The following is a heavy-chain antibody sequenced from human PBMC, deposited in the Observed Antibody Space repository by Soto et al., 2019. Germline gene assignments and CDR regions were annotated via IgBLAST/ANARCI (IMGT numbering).Heavy chain of an antibody. D-gene: IGHD2-2*01. V-gene: IGHV1-69*05. CDR3: ARVPHPYCSSPSCPSWLDP. CDR1: GGTFSSYA. Sequence: EASVKVSCKASGGTFSSYAISWVRQAPGQGLEWMGGIIPIFGTANYAQKFQGRVTITRDTSASTAYMELSGLRSEDTAVFYCARVPHPYCSSPSCPSWLDPWGQGTLVTVSS. CDR2: IIPIFGTA. J-gene: IGHJ5*02.